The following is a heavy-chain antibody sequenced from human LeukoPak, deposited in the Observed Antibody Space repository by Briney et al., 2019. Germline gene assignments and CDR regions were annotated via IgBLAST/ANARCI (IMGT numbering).Heavy chain of an antibody. V-gene: IGHV3-9*01. Sequence: GGSLRLSRAASGFTFDDYAMHWVRQAPGKGLEWVSGISWNSGSIGYADSVKGRFTISRDNAKNSLYLQMNSLRAEDTALYYCAKGSVAGTRDNWFDPWGQGTLVTVSS. CDR3: AKGSVAGTRDNWFDP. CDR2: ISWNSGSI. CDR1: GFTFDDYA. D-gene: IGHD6-19*01. J-gene: IGHJ5*02.